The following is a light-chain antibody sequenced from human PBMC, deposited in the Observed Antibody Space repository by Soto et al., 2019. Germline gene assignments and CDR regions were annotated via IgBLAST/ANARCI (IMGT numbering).Light chain of an antibody. CDR3: QQYYTTPLT. CDR2: WAS. CDR1: QSVLYSSNNKNY. Sequence: DIVMTQSPDSLAVSLGERATINCKPSQSVLYSSNNKNYLAWYQQKPGQPPKLLIYWASTRESGVPDRFDGSGSGTDFTLTISSLQAEDVAVYYCQQYYTTPLTFGGGTKVEIK. J-gene: IGKJ4*01. V-gene: IGKV4-1*01.